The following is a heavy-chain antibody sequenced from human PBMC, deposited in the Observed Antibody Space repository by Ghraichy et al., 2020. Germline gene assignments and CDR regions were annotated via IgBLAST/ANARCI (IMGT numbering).Heavy chain of an antibody. J-gene: IGHJ4*02. CDR2: IHHTGGT. Sequence: SETLSHTCTVSNDSISNYYWSWIRQPPGKGLEWIGYIHHTGGTNYNPSLKSRLTISVDRSKNQFSLTLTSVTAADTAVYYCARASYEILTGYYSIFDYWSQGTLVTVSS. CDR3: ARASYEILTGYYSIFDY. D-gene: IGHD3-9*01. CDR1: NDSISNYY. V-gene: IGHV4-59*01.